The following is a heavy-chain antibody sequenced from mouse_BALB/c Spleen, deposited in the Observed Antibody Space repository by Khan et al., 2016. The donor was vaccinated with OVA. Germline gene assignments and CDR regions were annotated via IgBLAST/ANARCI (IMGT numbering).Heavy chain of an antibody. CDR1: GFSLNTYG. J-gene: IGHJ3*01. D-gene: IGHD2-14*01. CDR2: IRSGGST. V-gene: IGHV2-2*01. Sequence: VQLKESGPGLVQPSHSLSITCTVSGFSLNTYGIHWIRQSQGKGLEWLGVIRSGGSTDYNGAFISRLNITKDNSKSQVFFKMNSLQTADTAIYYCARNSYMYDFTYWGQGTLVTVSA. CDR3: ARNSYMYDFTY.